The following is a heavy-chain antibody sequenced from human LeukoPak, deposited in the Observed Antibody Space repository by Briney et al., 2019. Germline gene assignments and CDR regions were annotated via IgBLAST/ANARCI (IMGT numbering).Heavy chain of an antibody. D-gene: IGHD3-22*01. J-gene: IGHJ4*02. V-gene: IGHV3-21*01. CDR2: ISSSSSYI. CDR3: AIDYYDSRGGFDY. Sequence: KTGGSLRLSCAASGFTFSSYSMNWVRLAPGKGLEWVSSISSSSSYIYYADSVKGRFTISRDNAKNSLYLQMNSLRAEDTAVYYCAIDYYDSRGGFDYWGQGTLVTVSS. CDR1: GFTFSSYS.